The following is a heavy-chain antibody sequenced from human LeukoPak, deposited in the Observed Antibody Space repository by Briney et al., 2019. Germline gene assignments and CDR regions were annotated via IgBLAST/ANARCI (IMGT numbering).Heavy chain of an antibody. D-gene: IGHD2-15*01. V-gene: IGHV4-38-2*02. Sequence: SETLSLTCTVSGYSISSGYYWGWIRQPPGKGLEWIGSIYHSGSTYYNPSLKSRVAISVDTSKNQFSLKLSSVTAADTAVYYCARDNIVVVAATKAYYFDYWGQGTLVTVSS. CDR1: GYSISSGYY. CDR2: IYHSGST. CDR3: ARDNIVVVAATKAYYFDY. J-gene: IGHJ4*02.